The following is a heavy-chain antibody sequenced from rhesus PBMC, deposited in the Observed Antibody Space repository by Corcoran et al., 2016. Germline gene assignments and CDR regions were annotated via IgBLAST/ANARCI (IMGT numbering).Heavy chain of an antibody. J-gene: IGHJ4*01. Sequence: EVQLVESGGGLVQPGGSLRLSCAASGFTFSNNWMSWVRQAPGKGLDWVGRIKNKADGGTAVNAESVKGRFSISRDDSKNTLYLQMNSLKTEDTAVYYCTGDGYSGSWNYWGQGVLVTVSS. V-gene: IGHV3-16*02. CDR2: IKNKADGGTA. CDR3: TGDGYSGSWNY. D-gene: IGHD6-25*01. CDR1: GFTFSNNW.